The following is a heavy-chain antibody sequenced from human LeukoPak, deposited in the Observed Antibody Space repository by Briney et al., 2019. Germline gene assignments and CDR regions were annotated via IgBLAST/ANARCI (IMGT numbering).Heavy chain of an antibody. J-gene: IGHJ2*01. CDR3: AKGMYASTWSDPYWYFDL. Sequence: GGSLRLSCAASGFTFSSYSMNWVRQAPGKGLEWVSFISATSTDIYYADSVEGRFTISRDNAKNSLFLHMNTLRAEDSAVYYCAKGMYASTWSDPYWYFDLWGRGTLVTVSS. D-gene: IGHD6-13*01. V-gene: IGHV3-21*05. CDR2: ISATSTDI. CDR1: GFTFSSYS.